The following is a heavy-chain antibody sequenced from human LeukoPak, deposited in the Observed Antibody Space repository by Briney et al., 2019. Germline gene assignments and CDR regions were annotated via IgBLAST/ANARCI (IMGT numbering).Heavy chain of an antibody. V-gene: IGHV4-34*01. Sequence: KPSETLSLTCAVYGGSFSGYYWSWIRQPPGKGLEWIGEINHSGSTNYNPSLKSRVTISADTSKNQFSLKLTSVTAADTAVYYCADRDGVYWGQGILVTVSS. CDR3: ADRDGVY. CDR1: GGSFSGYY. D-gene: IGHD5-24*01. CDR2: INHSGST. J-gene: IGHJ4*02.